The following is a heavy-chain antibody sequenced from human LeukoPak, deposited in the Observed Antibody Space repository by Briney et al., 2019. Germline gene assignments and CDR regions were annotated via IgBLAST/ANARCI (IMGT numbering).Heavy chain of an antibody. CDR3: ARAGQEWFGELGFDQ. Sequence: GGSLRLSCAASGFTFSDHYMDWVRQAPGKGLEWVGLTRNKANSYTTEYAASVKGRFTISRDDSKNSLYLQMNSLKTEDTAVYYCARAGQEWFGELGFDQWGQGTLVIVSS. J-gene: IGHJ4*02. V-gene: IGHV3-72*01. D-gene: IGHD3-10*01. CDR2: TRNKANSYTT. CDR1: GFTFSDHY.